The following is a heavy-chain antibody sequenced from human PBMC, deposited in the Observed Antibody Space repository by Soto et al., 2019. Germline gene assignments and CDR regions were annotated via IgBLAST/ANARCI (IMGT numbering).Heavy chain of an antibody. CDR2: MSHSGSP. V-gene: IGHV4-39*01. CDR3: ARHMDYNILTGYFD. CDR1: GGSTSSSIHY. Sequence: QLQLQESGPALVRPSETLSLNCVVSGGSTSSSIHYWGWIRQPPGKGLEWIGSMSHSGSPHYNPSLKSRVNISADKSKNQFSLTLTTVSPADTAVYFCARHMDYNILTGYFDWGQGTLVTVSS. D-gene: IGHD3-9*01. J-gene: IGHJ4*02.